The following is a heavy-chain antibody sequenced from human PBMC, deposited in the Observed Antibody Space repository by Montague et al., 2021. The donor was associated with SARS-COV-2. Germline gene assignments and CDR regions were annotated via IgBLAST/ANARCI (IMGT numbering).Heavy chain of an antibody. V-gene: IGHV4-39*01. Sequence: SETLSLTCTVSGGSITRNYYWGWIRQPPGKGLEWVGNIYYSGTTXXNPXXXSRVTISVDASKNQFSLNLTSVTAADTAVYYCARPLVRGVPKAFDIWGQEALVIVSS. D-gene: IGHD3-10*01. CDR1: GGSITRNYY. CDR3: ARPLVRGVPKAFDI. CDR2: IYYSGTT. J-gene: IGHJ3*02.